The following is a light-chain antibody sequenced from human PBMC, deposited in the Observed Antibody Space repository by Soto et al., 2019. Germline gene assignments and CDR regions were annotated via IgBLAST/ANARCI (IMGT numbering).Light chain of an antibody. CDR1: QNVGLN. J-gene: IGKJ4*01. Sequence: EMVLTQSPATLSLSPGESATLSCRASQNVGLNFAWYQQKSGQPPRLLIHTASSRASGIPARFSGSGSRTDFTRTSSSLEPEDIAVYYCQERGRWPRATFGGGTKVEMK. CDR3: QERGRWPRAT. CDR2: TAS. V-gene: IGKV3-11*01.